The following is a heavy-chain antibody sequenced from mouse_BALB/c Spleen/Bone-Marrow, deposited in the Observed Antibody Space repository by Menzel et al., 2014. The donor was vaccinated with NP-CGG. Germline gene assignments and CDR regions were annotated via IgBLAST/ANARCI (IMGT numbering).Heavy chain of an antibody. CDR3: ARDKGRVFFDY. J-gene: IGHJ2*01. V-gene: IGHV7-3*02. CDR2: IRNKANGYTT. CDR1: GFTFTDYY. Sequence: EVKLVESGGGLVQPGGSLRLSCATSGFTFTDYYTNWVRQPPGKALEWLGFIRNKANGYTTEYSASVKSRFTISRDNSQNILYLQMNTLRADDSATYYCARDKGRVFFDYWGQGTTLTGSS.